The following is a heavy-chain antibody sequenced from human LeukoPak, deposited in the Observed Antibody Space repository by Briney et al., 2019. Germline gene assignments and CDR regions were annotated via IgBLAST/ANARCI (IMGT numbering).Heavy chain of an antibody. CDR3: AMQYYDFWSGYRLGNWFDP. V-gene: IGHV4-34*01. D-gene: IGHD3-3*01. J-gene: IGHJ5*02. CDR1: GGSFSGYY. Sequence: MASETLSLTCAVYGGSFSGYYWSWIRQPPGKGLEWIGEINHSGSTYYNPSLKSRVTISVDTSKNQFSLKLSSVTAADTAVYYCAMQYYDFWSGYRLGNWFDPWGQGTLVTVSS. CDR2: INHSGST.